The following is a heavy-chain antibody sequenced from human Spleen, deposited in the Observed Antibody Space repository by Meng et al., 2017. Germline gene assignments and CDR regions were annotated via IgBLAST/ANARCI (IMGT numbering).Heavy chain of an antibody. CDR2: INSNGSDT. D-gene: IGHD6-13*01. CDR3: ARATTAGFRDNAFDI. V-gene: IGHV3-74*01. Sequence: GESLKISCAASGFTLSTYWMHWVRQATGKGLVWVSRINSNGSDTSYADSVKGRFTISRDNAKNTLYLQMNSLRAEDTAVYYCARATTAGFRDNAFDIWGQGRMVTVAS. J-gene: IGHJ3*02. CDR1: GFTLSTYW.